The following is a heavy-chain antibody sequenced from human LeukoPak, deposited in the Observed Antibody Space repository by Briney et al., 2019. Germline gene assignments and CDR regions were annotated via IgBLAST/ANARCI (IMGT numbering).Heavy chain of an antibody. Sequence: GGSLRLSXAASGFTFSSYSMNWVRQAPGKGLEWVSSISSSSSYIYYADSVKGRFTISRDNAKNSLYLQMNSLRAEDTAVYYCARGTGITGTTFGYWGQGTLVTVSS. CDR1: GFTFSSYS. D-gene: IGHD1-7*01. V-gene: IGHV3-21*01. CDR2: ISSSSSYI. CDR3: ARGTGITGTTFGY. J-gene: IGHJ4*02.